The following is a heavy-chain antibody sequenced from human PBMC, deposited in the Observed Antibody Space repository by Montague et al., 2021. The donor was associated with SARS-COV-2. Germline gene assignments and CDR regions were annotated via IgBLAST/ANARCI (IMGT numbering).Heavy chain of an antibody. CDR1: GGSISSSSYY. D-gene: IGHD3-10*01. Sequence: SETLSLTCTVSGGSISSSSYYWGWIRQPPGKGLEWIGSMFYSGSTDYXXXLKSRVTISVDTSKNQFSLKLSSVTAADTAVYYCASMVRAQVYYFDYWGQGTLVTVSS. CDR3: ASMVRAQVYYFDY. J-gene: IGHJ4*02. V-gene: IGHV4-39*01. CDR2: MFYSGST.